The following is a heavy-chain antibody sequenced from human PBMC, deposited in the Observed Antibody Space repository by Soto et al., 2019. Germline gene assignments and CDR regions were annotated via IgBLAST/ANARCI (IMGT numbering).Heavy chain of an antibody. CDR3: ARSPLYRGVETQHLNLYDYIWGSYRYAFDI. J-gene: IGHJ3*02. D-gene: IGHD3-16*02. CDR1: GYTFTSYD. V-gene: IGHV1-8*01. CDR2: MNPNSGNT. Sequence: ASVKVSCKASGYTFTSYDINWVRQATGQGLEWMGWMNPNSGNTGYAQKFQGRVTMTRNTSISTAYMELSSLGSEDTAGYYCARSPLYRGVETQHLNLYDYIWGSYRYAFDIWGQGTMVTVSS.